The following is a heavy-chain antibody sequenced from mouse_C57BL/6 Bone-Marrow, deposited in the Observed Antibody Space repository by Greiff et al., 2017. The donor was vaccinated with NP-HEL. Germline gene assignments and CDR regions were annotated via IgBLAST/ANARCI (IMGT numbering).Heavy chain of an antibody. Sequence: QVHVKQSGAELARPGASVKLSCKASGYTFTSYGISWVKQRTGQGLEWIGEIYPRSGNTYYNEKFKGKATLTADKSSSTAYMELRSLTSADAAVYFCARSRVAPFDYWGQGTTLTVSS. CDR1: GYTFTSYG. CDR3: ARSRVAPFDY. V-gene: IGHV1-81*01. CDR2: IYPRSGNT. J-gene: IGHJ2*01. D-gene: IGHD1-1*02.